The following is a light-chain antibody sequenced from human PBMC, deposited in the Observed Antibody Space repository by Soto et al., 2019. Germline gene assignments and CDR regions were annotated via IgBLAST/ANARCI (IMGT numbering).Light chain of an antibody. V-gene: IGLV2-14*01. J-gene: IGLJ3*02. Sequence: QSALTQPASVSGSPGQSITISCTGASSDVGDYNYVSWYQEHPGQVPKLIIFEVTTRPSGVSDRFSGSRSGNTASLTISGLRAEDEADYYCLSHTGSRTLFGGGTKLTVL. CDR1: SSDVGDYNY. CDR3: LSHTGSRTL. CDR2: EVT.